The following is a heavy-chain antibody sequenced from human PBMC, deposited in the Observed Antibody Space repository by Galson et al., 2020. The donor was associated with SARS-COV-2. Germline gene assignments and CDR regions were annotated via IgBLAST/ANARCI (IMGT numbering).Heavy chain of an antibody. CDR2: ISYSAST. J-gene: IGHJ5*02. Sequence: SETLSLTCTVSGGSISSGGYYWSWIRQHPGQGLEWLGYISYSASTYYNPSLKSRVTISVDTSKNQFSLKLSSVTAADTAVYYCARAVRGVIIKGFDWFDPWGQGTLVTVSS. CDR1: GGSISSGGYY. V-gene: IGHV4-31*03. CDR3: ARAVRGVIIKGFDWFDP. D-gene: IGHD3-10*01.